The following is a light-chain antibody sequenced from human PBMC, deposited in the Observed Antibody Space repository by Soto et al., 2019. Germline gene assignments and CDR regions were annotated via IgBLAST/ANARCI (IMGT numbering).Light chain of an antibody. J-gene: IGKJ5*01. CDR3: QQYGSSPIT. V-gene: IGKV3-20*01. Sequence: ECALTRSRGTLSFSPGERATLSCRASQSVASSLLAWYQQKPGQAPRLLIYGASSRATGSPDRFSGSGSGTDFTLTISRLDPEDFAVYYCQQYGSSPITFGQGTRLEIK. CDR2: GAS. CDR1: QSVASSL.